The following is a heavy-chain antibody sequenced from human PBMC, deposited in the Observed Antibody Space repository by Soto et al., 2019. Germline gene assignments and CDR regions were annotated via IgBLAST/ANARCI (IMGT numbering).Heavy chain of an antibody. D-gene: IGHD3-10*01. CDR1: GYSFTSYW. CDR3: ARHIYGSGSYYNY. CDR2: IDPSDSYT. J-gene: IGHJ4*02. V-gene: IGHV5-10-1*01. Sequence: WESLKIFCKGSGYSFTSYWISWVRQMPGKGLEWMGRIDPSDSYTNYSPSFQGHVTISADKSISTAYLQWSSLKASDTAMYYCARHIYGSGSYYNYWGQGTLVTVSS.